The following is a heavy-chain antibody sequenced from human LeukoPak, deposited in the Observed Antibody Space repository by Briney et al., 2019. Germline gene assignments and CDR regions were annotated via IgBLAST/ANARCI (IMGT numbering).Heavy chain of an antibody. CDR3: ARDRAAAGLYYFDY. CDR1: GYTFTSYG. J-gene: IGHJ4*02. D-gene: IGHD6-13*01. Sequence: ASVKVSCKASGYTFTSYGISWVRQAPGQGLEWMGWISACNGNTNYAQKFQGRVTMTRDTSTSTVYMELSSLRSEDTAVYYCARDRAAAGLYYFDYWGQGTLVTVST. CDR2: ISACNGNT. V-gene: IGHV1-18*01.